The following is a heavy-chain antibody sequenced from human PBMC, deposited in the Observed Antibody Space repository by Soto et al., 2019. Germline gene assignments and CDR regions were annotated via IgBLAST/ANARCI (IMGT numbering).Heavy chain of an antibody. CDR3: ARLVGQQLVRGWFDP. D-gene: IGHD6-13*01. V-gene: IGHV4-39*01. Sequence: SETLSLTCTVSGGSISSSSYYWGWIRQPPGKGLEWIGSIYYSGSTYYNPSLKSRVTISVDTSKNQFSLKLSSVTAADTAVYYCARLVGQQLVRGWFDPWGQGTLVTVSS. J-gene: IGHJ5*02. CDR2: IYYSGST. CDR1: GGSISSSSYY.